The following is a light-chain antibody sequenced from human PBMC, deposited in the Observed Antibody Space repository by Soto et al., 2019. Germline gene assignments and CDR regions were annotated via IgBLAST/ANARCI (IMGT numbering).Light chain of an antibody. CDR2: ENN. CDR1: SGSIASND. J-gene: IGLJ2*01. V-gene: IGLV6-57*04. Sequence: NFMLTQPHSVSESPGKTVTISCTRSSGSIASNDVQWYQQRPGSAPTTVIYENNQRPSGVPDRFSGSTDGSSNSASLTLSGLQTEDEADYYCQSYDSSTVVFGGGTKLTVL. CDR3: QSYDSSTVV.